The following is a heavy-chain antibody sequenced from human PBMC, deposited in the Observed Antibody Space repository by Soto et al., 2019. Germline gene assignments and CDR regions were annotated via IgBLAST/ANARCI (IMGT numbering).Heavy chain of an antibody. CDR3: AKERMTSSGWFWVFAY. D-gene: IGHD6-19*01. J-gene: IGHJ4*02. CDR1: GFTFSSYA. CDR2: ISGSGGST. V-gene: IGHV3-23*01. Sequence: EVQLLESGGGLVQPGGSLRLSCAASGFTFSSYAMSWVRQAPGKGLEWVSAISGSGGSTYYADSVKGRFTISRDNSKNTLYLQMNSLRAEDTAVYYCAKERMTSSGWFWVFAYWGQGTLVTVAS.